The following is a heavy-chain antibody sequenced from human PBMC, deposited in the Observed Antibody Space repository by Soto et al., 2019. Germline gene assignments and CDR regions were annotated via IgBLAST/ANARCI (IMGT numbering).Heavy chain of an antibody. CDR2: ISSSGSTI. D-gene: IGHD4-17*01. V-gene: IGHV3-11*01. Sequence: GGSLRLSCAASGFTFSDYYMSWIRQAPGKGLEWVSYISSSGSTIYYADSVKGRFTISRDNAKNSLYLQMNSLRAEDTAVYYCARDASTQTYGNYYMDVWGKGTTVTVSS. CDR1: GFTFSDYY. J-gene: IGHJ6*03. CDR3: ARDASTQTYGNYYMDV.